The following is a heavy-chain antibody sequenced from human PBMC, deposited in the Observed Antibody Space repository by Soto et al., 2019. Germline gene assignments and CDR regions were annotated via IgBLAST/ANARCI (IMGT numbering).Heavy chain of an antibody. D-gene: IGHD3-22*01. J-gene: IGHJ4*02. CDR2: ISGSGGST. V-gene: IGHV3-23*01. CDR3: AKGATMIVVVITTIDY. CDR1: GFTFSSYA. Sequence: GGSLRLSCAASGFTFSSYAMSWVRQAPGKGLEWVSAISGSGGSTYYADSVKGRFTISRDNSKNTLYLQMNSLRAEDTAVYYCAKGATMIVVVITTIDYCGQGTLVTVS.